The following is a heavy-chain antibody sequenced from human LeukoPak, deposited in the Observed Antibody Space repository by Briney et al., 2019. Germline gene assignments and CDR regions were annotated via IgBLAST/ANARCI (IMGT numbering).Heavy chain of an antibody. CDR3: AAGRPYSLLDY. Sequence: GASVKVSCTVSGSSLTELSLYWVRQAPGKGLEWMGGFDVIDAKTIYAQKFQGRVTMTEDSSTDTAYMELSSLRSNDTAFYYCAAGRPYSLLDYWGQGTLLTVSS. J-gene: IGHJ4*02. V-gene: IGHV1-24*01. CDR2: FDVIDAKT. D-gene: IGHD5-18*01. CDR1: GSSLTELS.